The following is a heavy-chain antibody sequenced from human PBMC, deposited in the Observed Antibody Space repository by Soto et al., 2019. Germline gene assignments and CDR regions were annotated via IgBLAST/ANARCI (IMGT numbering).Heavy chain of an antibody. Sequence: PGGALVLSLAASGFTVNSNYMSWVRQAPGKGLEGASVIYSGGSTYYADSVKGRVTISRDNSKITLYLQMNSLRAEYTAVYYCARDLGYYYYMDFWGKGTTVTVSS. J-gene: IGHJ6*03. CDR1: GFTVNSNY. V-gene: IGHV3-66*01. CDR2: IYSGGST. CDR3: ARDLGYYYYMDF.